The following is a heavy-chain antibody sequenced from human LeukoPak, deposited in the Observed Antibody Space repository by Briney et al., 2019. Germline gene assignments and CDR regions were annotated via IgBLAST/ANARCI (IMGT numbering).Heavy chain of an antibody. CDR3: ARGESSSWYSGSWFDP. V-gene: IGHV3-30*02. J-gene: IGHJ5*02. D-gene: IGHD6-13*01. CDR2: IRNDGSNK. CDR1: GFTFSSNG. Sequence: GGSLRLSCVASGFTFSSNGMHWVRQAPGKGLEWVAFIRNDGSNKYYVDSVKGRFTIYRDNSKNTLYLQMNSLRAEDTAVYYCARGESSSWYSGSWFDPWGQGTLVTVSS.